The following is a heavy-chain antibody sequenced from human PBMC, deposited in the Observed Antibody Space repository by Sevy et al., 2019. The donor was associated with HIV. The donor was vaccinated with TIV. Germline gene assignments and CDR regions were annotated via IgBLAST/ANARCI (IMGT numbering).Heavy chain of an antibody. D-gene: IGHD6-19*01. V-gene: IGHV3-48*03. CDR1: GFTFSSYE. Sequence: GSLRLSCAASGFTFSSYEMNWVRQAPGKGLEWISYITLSGSSMYYADSVKGRFTISRDNAKNSLYLQMNSLRAEDTAVYYCARDRQGITVAGTAIDYWGQGTLVTVSS. J-gene: IGHJ4*02. CDR2: ITLSGSSM. CDR3: ARDRQGITVAGTAIDY.